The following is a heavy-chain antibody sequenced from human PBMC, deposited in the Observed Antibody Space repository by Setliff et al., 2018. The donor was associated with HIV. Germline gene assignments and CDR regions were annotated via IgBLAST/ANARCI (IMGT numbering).Heavy chain of an antibody. J-gene: IGHJ4*02. D-gene: IGHD6-6*01. CDR1: GYTFTSYY. CDR2: INASGGST. CDR3: ARDKYSSSENFDY. V-gene: IGHV1-46*04. Sequence: PSVKVSCKASGYTFTSYYIHWVRQAPGQGLEWMGIINASGGSTTYAQKLQGRVTMTRDTSTSTVYMELRSLRSEDTAVYYCARDKYSSSENFDYWGQGTLVTV.